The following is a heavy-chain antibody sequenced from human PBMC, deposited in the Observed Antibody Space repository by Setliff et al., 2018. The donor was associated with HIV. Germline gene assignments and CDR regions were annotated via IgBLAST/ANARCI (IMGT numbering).Heavy chain of an antibody. V-gene: IGHV1-69*13. CDR1: GGTFKNLA. Sequence: SVKVSCKASGGTFKNLAISWVRQAPGQGLEWMGGVIPSFATANYAQKFQGRITITADELTSTVYMGLSSLKSEDSAVYYCANPHDGGAFDVWGQGTAVTVSS. J-gene: IGHJ3*01. D-gene: IGHD1-1*01. CDR3: ANPHDGGAFDV. CDR2: VIPSFATA.